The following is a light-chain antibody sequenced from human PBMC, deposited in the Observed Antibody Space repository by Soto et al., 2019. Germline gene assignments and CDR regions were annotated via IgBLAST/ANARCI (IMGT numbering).Light chain of an antibody. V-gene: IGKV1-5*03. CDR1: ESISTW. J-gene: IGKJ1*01. CDR3: QQYDSLWT. Sequence: GDRVTITCRASESISTWLAWYQQKPWKAPKLLIYKASNLETGVPSRFSGSGSGTEFTLTISSLQPDDFATYYCQQYDSLWTFGQGTKVDI. CDR2: KAS.